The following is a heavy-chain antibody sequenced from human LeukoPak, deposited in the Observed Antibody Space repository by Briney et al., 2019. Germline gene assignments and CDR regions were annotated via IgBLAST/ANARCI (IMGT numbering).Heavy chain of an antibody. J-gene: IGHJ4*02. D-gene: IGHD5-24*01. Sequence: KASETLSLTCTVSGYSITSGYYWGWIRQPPGKGLEWIGSIYYSGSTYYNPSLKSRVTISVDTSKNQFSLKLSSVTAADTAVYYCARLGARDGSRGLFDYWGQGTLVTVSS. CDR1: GYSITSGYY. CDR2: IYYSGST. CDR3: ARLGARDGSRGLFDY. V-gene: IGHV4-38-2*02.